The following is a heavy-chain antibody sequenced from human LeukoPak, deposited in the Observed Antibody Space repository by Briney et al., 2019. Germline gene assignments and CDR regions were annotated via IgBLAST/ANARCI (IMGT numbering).Heavy chain of an antibody. J-gene: IGHJ6*02. V-gene: IGHV1-18*01. D-gene: IGHD3-3*01. CDR3: AREFYDVVSGSYSLDMDV. CDR2: ISPHKGNT. Sequence: ASVKVSCKASGYIFTSYGISWVRQAPGQGLEWLGWISPHKGNTNYGQKVQGRVTMTTDTSTSTAYMELRSLRSDDTAAYYCAREFYDVVSGSYSLDMDVWGQGTTVTVSS. CDR1: GYIFTSYG.